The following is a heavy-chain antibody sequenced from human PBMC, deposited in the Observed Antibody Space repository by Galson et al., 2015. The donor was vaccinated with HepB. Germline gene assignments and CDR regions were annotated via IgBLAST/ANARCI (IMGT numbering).Heavy chain of an antibody. Sequence: CAISGDSVSSNSAAWNWIRQSPSRGLEWLGRTYYRSKWYNDYAVSVKSRITINPDTSKNQFSLQLNSVTPEDTAVYYCARGLRPKYSSSWYAPVEGWFDPWGQGTLVTVSS. J-gene: IGHJ5*02. CDR1: GDSVSSNSAA. D-gene: IGHD6-13*01. V-gene: IGHV6-1*01. CDR2: TYYRSKWYN. CDR3: ARGLRPKYSSSWYAPVEGWFDP.